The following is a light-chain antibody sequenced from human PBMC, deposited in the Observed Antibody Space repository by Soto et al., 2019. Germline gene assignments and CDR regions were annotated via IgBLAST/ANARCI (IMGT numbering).Light chain of an antibody. CDR1: SSDVGGCNC. J-gene: IGLJ2*01. V-gene: IGLV2-14*03. CDR3: SSDTSTNTSVV. Sequence: QSALTQPASVSGSPGQSITISCTGTSSDVGGCNCVSWYQQHPGKAPKLMIYDVSNRPSGVSDRFSGTKSGNMASLTISGLQAEDEADFYCSSDTSTNTSVVFGGGTKVTVL. CDR2: DVS.